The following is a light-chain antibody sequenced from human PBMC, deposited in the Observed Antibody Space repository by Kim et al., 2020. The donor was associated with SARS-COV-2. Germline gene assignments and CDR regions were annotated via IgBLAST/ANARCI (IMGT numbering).Light chain of an antibody. CDR2: QDS. J-gene: IGLJ2*01. CDR1: QLGDKY. CDR3: QTWDSTSVV. V-gene: IGLV3-1*01. Sequence: SVSQGQKASITCSGEQLGDKYACWYQQKSGQSPVLVMFQDSKRPSGIPERFSGSNSGNTATLTISGTQAMDEADYYCQTWDSTSVVFGGGTQLTVL.